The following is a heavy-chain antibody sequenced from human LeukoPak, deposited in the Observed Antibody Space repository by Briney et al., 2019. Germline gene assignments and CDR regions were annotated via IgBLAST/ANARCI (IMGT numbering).Heavy chain of an antibody. Sequence: ASVKVSCKAAGYTFTSYGISWVRQAPGQGLEWMGWISACNGNTNYAQKLQGRVTMTTDTSTSTAYMELRSLRSDDTAVYYCARGGRGSGSYFYYYYYYMDVWGKGTTVTVSS. V-gene: IGHV1-18*01. CDR2: ISACNGNT. CDR1: GYTFTSYG. J-gene: IGHJ6*03. CDR3: ARGGRGSGSYFYYYYYYMDV. D-gene: IGHD3-10*01.